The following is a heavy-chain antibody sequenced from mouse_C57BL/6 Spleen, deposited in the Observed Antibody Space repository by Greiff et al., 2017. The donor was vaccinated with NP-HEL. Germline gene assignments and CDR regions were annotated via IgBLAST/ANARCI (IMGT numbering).Heavy chain of an antibody. V-gene: IGHV1-39*01. J-gene: IGHJ2*01. Sequence: VHVKQSGPELVKPGASVKISCKASGYSFTDYNMNWVKQSNGKSLEWIGVINPNYGTTSYNQKFKGKATLTVDQSSSTAYMQLNSLTSEDSAVYYCASYGVWPTRDYWGQGTTLTVSS. D-gene: IGHD2-10*02. CDR1: GYSFTDYN. CDR2: INPNYGTT. CDR3: ASYGVWPTRDY.